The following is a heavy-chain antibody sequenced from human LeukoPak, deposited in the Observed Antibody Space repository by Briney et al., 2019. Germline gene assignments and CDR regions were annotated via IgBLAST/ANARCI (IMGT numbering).Heavy chain of an antibody. CDR3: ARDHSSGRNNLEHLDY. D-gene: IGHD3-10*01. CDR1: GDSVSSNSAA. V-gene: IGHV6-1*01. Sequence: SQTLSLTCASSGDSVSSNSAAWNWIRQSPSRGLEWLGRTYYRSKWYNDYAVSVKSRITINSDTSKNQFPLQLSSVTPEDTAVYYCARDHSSGRNNLEHLDYWGQGTLVTVSS. J-gene: IGHJ4*02. CDR2: TYYRSKWYN.